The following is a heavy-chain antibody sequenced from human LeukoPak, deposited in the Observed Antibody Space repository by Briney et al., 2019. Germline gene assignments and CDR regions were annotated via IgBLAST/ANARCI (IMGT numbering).Heavy chain of an antibody. CDR3: ARERIAAAGTRSLIFDY. Sequence: PSETLSLTCTVSGGSISSYYWSWIRQPAGKGLEWIGRIYYSGSTNYNPSLKSRVTMSVDTSKNQFSLKLSSVTAADTAVYYCARERIAAAGTRSLIFDYWGQGTLVTVSS. D-gene: IGHD6-13*01. CDR2: IYYSGST. J-gene: IGHJ4*02. V-gene: IGHV4-4*07. CDR1: GGSISSYY.